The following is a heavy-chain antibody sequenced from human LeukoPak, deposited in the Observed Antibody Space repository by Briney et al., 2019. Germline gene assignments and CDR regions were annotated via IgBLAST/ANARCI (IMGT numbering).Heavy chain of an antibody. Sequence: GGSLRLSCAASGFTFSDYYMSWIRQAPGKGLEWVSYISSSGSTIYYADSVKGRFTISRDNAKNSLYLQMNSLRVEGTAVYYCTRFESDFAYDYGTDVWGQGTTVTVSS. J-gene: IGHJ6*02. CDR1: GFTFSDYY. CDR3: TRFESDFAYDYGTDV. V-gene: IGHV3-11*04. CDR2: ISSSGSTI. D-gene: IGHD2-21*01.